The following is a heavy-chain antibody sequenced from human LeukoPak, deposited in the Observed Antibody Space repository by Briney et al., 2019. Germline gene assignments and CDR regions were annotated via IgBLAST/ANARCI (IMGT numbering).Heavy chain of an antibody. Sequence: QAGGSLRLSCTASRFTFSSYGMHWVRQAPGKGLEWVAFIRNDGSDKYYADSVRGRFTISRDNSKNTLYLQMNSLRAEDTAVYYCAKRGRTYDILTGYSYWGQGTLVTVSS. CDR3: AKRGRTYDILTGYSY. V-gene: IGHV3-30*02. CDR2: IRNDGSDK. J-gene: IGHJ4*02. D-gene: IGHD3-9*01. CDR1: RFTFSSYG.